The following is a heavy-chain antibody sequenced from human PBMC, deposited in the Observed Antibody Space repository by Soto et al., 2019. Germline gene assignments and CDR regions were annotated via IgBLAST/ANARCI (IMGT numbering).Heavy chain of an antibody. J-gene: IGHJ4*02. V-gene: IGHV1-18*01. CDR1: GYTFTSYG. CDR2: ISAYNGNT. CDR3: ARGRHGNS. Sequence: QVQLVQSGAEVKKPGASVKVSCKASGYTFTSYGISWVRQAPGQGLEWVGWISAYNGNTKYAQKDQGTLTLTTDTSTNTAYMELKSPSSDATPPYYCARGRHGNSWGQGTLVTTSS.